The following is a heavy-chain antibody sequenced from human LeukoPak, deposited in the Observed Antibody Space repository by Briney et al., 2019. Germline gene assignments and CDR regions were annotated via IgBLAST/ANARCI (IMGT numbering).Heavy chain of an antibody. D-gene: IGHD6-19*01. J-gene: IGHJ6*02. CDR3: ARSSLSEDMDV. Sequence: ASVKVSCKASGYTFTSYYMHWVRQAPGQGLEWMGMINPSGGSTSYAQKFQGGVTMTRDTSTSTVYMELSSLRSANTAMYYCARSSLSEDMDVWGQGTTVTVSS. CDR1: GYTFTSYY. V-gene: IGHV1-46*01. CDR2: INPSGGST.